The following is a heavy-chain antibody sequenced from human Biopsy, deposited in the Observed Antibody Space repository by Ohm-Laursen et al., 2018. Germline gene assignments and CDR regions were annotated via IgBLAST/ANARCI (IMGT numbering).Heavy chain of an antibody. V-gene: IGHV4-34*01. D-gene: IGHD4/OR15-4a*01. CDR2: FSHTGTT. CDR3: ARGSYGDNAGAFDV. CDR1: GGSFSGYD. Sequence: PSETLSLTCAVDGGSFSGYDWTWIRQPPGKGLEWVGEFSHTGTTIYNPSLKSRLTISVDKSKNHFSLRLTSVTAADTATYFCARGSYGDNAGAFDVWGQGTVGTVSS. J-gene: IGHJ3*01.